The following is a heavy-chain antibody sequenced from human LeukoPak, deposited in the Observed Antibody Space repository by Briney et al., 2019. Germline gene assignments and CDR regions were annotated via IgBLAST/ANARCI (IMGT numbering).Heavy chain of an antibody. CDR1: GGTFSSYA. V-gene: IGHV1-69*13. CDR2: IIPIFGTA. CDR3: ALLDGVYYYMDV. J-gene: IGHJ6*03. Sequence: SVKVSCKASGGTFSSYAISWVRQAPGQGLEWMGGIIPIFGTAKYAQKFQGRVTITADESTSTAYMELSSLRSEDTAVYYCALLDGVYYYMDVWGKGTTVTVSS. D-gene: IGHD2/OR15-2a*01.